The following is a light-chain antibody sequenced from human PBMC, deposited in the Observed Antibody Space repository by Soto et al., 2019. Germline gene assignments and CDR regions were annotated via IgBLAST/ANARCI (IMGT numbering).Light chain of an antibody. CDR3: CSYAGSSSSLV. CDR2: EGS. CDR1: SSDVGSYNP. V-gene: IGLV2-23*01. J-gene: IGLJ2*01. Sequence: QSVLTQPASVSGSPGQSITISCTGTSSDVGSYNPVSWYQQHPGKAPKLMIYEGSKRPSGVSNRFSGSKSGHTASLTISGLHAEDDADYCCCSYAGSSSSLVFGGGTNLTVL.